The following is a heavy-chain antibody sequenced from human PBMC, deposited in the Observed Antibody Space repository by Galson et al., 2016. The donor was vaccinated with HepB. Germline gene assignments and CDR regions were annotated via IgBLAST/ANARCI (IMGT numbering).Heavy chain of an antibody. CDR1: GFTFSRSW. V-gene: IGHV3-7*01. Sequence: SLRLSCAASGFTFSRSWMSWVRQAPGKGLEWVANIKQDGSDKYYVDSVKGRFTISRDSAKNSLYLQMNSLRAEDTAIYYCARDLTRDFDLLPDQFRGWYFDLWVRSTLVTVSS. D-gene: IGHD3-9*01. CDR3: ARDLTRDFDLLPDQFRGWYFDL. J-gene: IGHJ2*01. CDR2: IKQDGSDK.